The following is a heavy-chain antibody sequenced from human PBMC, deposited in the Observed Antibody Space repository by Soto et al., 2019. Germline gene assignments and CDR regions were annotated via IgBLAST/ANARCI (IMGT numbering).Heavy chain of an antibody. CDR3: AKGRGYCSSTRCYVGSDY. CDR2: ISGSGGST. CDR1: GFTFSSYA. Sequence: EVQLLESGGGLVQPGGSLRLSCAASGFTFSSYAMSWVRQAPGKGLEWVSAISGSGGSTYYADSVKGRFTISRDNSKNTLDLQRNSLRAEDTAVYYCAKGRGYCSSTRCYVGSDYWGQGALVTVSS. J-gene: IGHJ4*02. V-gene: IGHV3-23*01. D-gene: IGHD2-2*01.